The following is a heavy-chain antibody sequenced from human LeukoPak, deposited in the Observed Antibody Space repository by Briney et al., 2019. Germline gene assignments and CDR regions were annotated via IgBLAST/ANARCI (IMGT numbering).Heavy chain of an antibody. D-gene: IGHD5-24*01. CDR1: GGSISSNSYY. V-gene: IGHV4-39*01. J-gene: IGHJ4*02. Sequence: SETLSLTCAVSGGSISSNSYYWGWIRQPPGKGLEWIGSIYYSGSTYYNPSLKSRVTISVDTSKNQFSLKLSSVTAADTAVYYCARHRSGWLQSSFDYWGQGTLVTVSS. CDR3: ARHRSGWLQSSFDY. CDR2: IYYSGST.